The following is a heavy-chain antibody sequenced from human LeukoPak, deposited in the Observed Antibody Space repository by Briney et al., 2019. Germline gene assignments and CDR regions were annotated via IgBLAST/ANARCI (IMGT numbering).Heavy chain of an antibody. CDR2: INPNSGGA. CDR3: ARDEWYYDFWSGYYKEGSPVYNWFDP. Sequence: GASVKVSCKASGYTFTGYYMHWVRQAPGQGLEWMGWINPNSGGANYAQKFQGRVTMTRDTSISTAYMELSRLRSDDTAVYYCARDEWYYDFWSGYYKEGSPVYNWFDPWGQGTLVTVSS. D-gene: IGHD3-3*01. J-gene: IGHJ5*02. V-gene: IGHV1-2*02. CDR1: GYTFTGYY.